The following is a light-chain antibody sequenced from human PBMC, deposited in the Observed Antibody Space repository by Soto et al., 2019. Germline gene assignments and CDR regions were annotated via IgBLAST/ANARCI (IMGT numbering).Light chain of an antibody. CDR3: QQYNNWPPLT. CDR1: QSVSSN. Sequence: EIVMTQSPATLSVSPGERATLSCRASQSVSSNLAWYQQKPGQAPRVLIYGASTRATGIPARFSGSGSGTEFTLTISSLQSEEFAVYYCQQYNNWPPLTFGGGTKVEIK. J-gene: IGKJ4*01. V-gene: IGKV3-15*01. CDR2: GAS.